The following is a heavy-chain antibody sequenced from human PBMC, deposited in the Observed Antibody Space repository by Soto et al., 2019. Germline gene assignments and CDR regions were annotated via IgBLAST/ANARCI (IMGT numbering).Heavy chain of an antibody. CDR1: GHTFHNYA. CDR3: AKVSRGIGVVPAALN. J-gene: IGHJ1*01. CDR2: ISGSGGST. V-gene: IGHV3-23*01. Sequence: EVQLLESGGGLVQPGGSLRLSCVASGHTFHNYAMSWVRQAPGKGLEWVSGISGSGGSTYYADSVRGRFTISRYDSKNPLYLQMNSLRAEDTAVYYCAKVSRGIGVVPAALNRGQGTLVTVSS. D-gene: IGHD2-2*01.